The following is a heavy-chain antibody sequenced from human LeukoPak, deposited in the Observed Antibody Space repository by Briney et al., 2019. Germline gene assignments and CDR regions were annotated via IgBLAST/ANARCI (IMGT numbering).Heavy chain of an antibody. CDR1: GGSISSGSYY. J-gene: IGHJ4*02. CDR3: ARGNGYYFDY. V-gene: IGHV4-61*02. Sequence: SETLSLTCTVSGGSISSGSYYWSWIRQPAGKGLEWIGRIYTSGSTNYNPSLKSRVTISVDTSKNQFSLKLSSVTAADTAVYYCARGNGYYFDYWGQGTLVIVSS. CDR2: IYTSGST.